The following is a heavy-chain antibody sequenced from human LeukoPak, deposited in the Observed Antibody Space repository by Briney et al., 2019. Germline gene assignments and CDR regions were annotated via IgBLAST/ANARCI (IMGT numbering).Heavy chain of an antibody. J-gene: IGHJ4*02. CDR2: IIPIFGIA. CDR3: ARSQFHYCDSSGYTPLPLWY. V-gene: IGHV1-69*04. Sequence: GSSVKVSCKASGGTFSSYAISWVRQAPGQGLEWMGKIIPIFGIANYAQKFQGRVTITADKSTSTAYMELSSLRSEDTAVYYCARSQFHYCDSSGYTPLPLWYWGQGTLVTVSS. CDR1: GGTFSSYA. D-gene: IGHD3-22*01.